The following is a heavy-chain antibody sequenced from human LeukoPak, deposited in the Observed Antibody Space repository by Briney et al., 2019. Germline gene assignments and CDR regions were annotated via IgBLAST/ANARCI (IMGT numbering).Heavy chain of an antibody. CDR2: IYPRDSDT. J-gene: IGHJ4*02. V-gene: IGHV5-51*01. D-gene: IGHD3-10*01. Sequence: GESLKISSEASGYTFTHQWIGWVRQMAGRGLEWVGIIYPRDSDTRYSPSFQGHVTISADTSINTAYLEWSSLEASDTAMYYCARHSDVIGAIWGQGTLVTVSS. CDR1: GYTFTHQW. CDR3: ARHSDVIGAI.